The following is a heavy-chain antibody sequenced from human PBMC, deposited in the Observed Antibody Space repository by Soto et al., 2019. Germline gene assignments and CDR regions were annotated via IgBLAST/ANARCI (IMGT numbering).Heavy chain of an antibody. Sequence: PSETLSLTCAVYGGSLSGYYWSWIRQSPGKGLEWIGQINYSGSANYHPSLKSRVTILVDTSKNQFSLKLSSVTAADTSVYYCARATRDSGSYYVVQWGQGTLVTVSS. D-gene: IGHD1-26*01. J-gene: IGHJ4*02. V-gene: IGHV4-34*01. CDR1: GGSLSGYY. CDR3: ARATRDSGSYYVVQ. CDR2: INYSGSA.